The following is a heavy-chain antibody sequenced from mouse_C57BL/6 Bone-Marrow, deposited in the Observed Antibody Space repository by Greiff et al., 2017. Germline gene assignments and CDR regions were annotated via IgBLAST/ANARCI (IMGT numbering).Heavy chain of an antibody. J-gene: IGHJ3*01. D-gene: IGHD2-3*01. Sequence: EVQRVESGGDLVKPGGSLKLSCAASGFTFSSYGMSWVRQTPDKRLEWVATISSGGSYTNYPDSVKGRFTISRDNAKNTLYLQMSSLKSEDTAMYYCARPIYDGYYGFAYWGQGTLVTVSA. V-gene: IGHV5-6*01. CDR2: ISSGGSYT. CDR1: GFTFSSYG. CDR3: ARPIYDGYYGFAY.